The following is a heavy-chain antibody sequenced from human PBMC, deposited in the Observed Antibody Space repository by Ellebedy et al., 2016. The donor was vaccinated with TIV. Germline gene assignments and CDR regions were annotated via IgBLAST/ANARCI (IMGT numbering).Heavy chain of an antibody. V-gene: IGHV3-23*01. D-gene: IGHD6-13*01. CDR2: IRGSDADT. Sequence: GESLKISCAASGFTFSIHAMAWVRQAPGKGLEWVSVIRGSDADTSYADSVKGRFTVSRDNSKNTLYLQMNSLRTEDTAVYYCANGVYGSSWLSNGWTYWGQGTLVTVSS. J-gene: IGHJ4*02. CDR1: GFTFSIHA. CDR3: ANGVYGSSWLSNGWTY.